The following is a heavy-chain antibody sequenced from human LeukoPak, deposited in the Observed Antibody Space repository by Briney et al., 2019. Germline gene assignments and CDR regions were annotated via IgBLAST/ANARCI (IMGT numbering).Heavy chain of an antibody. CDR1: GYTFSGYY. CDR3: ARGAPCASGTYCWFDP. Sequence: ASVKVSCKASGYTFSGYYIHWVRQAPGQGLEWMGWVNPNGGGTNYDQKFQGRVTMTRDRSISTAYMELERLTSDDTAVYFCARGAPCASGTYCWFDPWGQGTLVTVST. V-gene: IGHV1-2*02. CDR2: VNPNGGGT. D-gene: IGHD3-10*01. J-gene: IGHJ5*02.